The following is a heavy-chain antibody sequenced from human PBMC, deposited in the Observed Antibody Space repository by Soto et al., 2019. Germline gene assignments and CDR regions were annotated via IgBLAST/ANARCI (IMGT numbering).Heavy chain of an antibody. CDR3: ARDLGRYCSGGSCLISGIDY. CDR2: ISSSGSTI. CDR1: GFTFSDYY. D-gene: IGHD2-15*01. Sequence: QVQLVESGGCLVKPGGSLRLSCAASGFTFSDYYMSWIRQAPGKGLEWVSYISSSGSTIYYADSVKGRFTISRDNAKNSLYLQMNSLRAEDTAVYYCARDLGRYCSGGSCLISGIDYWGQGTLVTVSS. J-gene: IGHJ4*02. V-gene: IGHV3-11*01.